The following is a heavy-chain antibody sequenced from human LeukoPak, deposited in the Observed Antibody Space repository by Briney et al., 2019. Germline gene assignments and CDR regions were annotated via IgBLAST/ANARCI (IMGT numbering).Heavy chain of an antibody. CDR2: IRYDESDK. J-gene: IGHJ4*02. V-gene: IGHV3-30*02. CDR1: GFIFKNNG. CDR3: ARDLIYGSGEY. D-gene: IGHD3-10*01. Sequence: PGGSLRLSCAASGFIFKNNGMHWVRQAPGKGLEWVAFIRYDESDKFYADSVKGRFTISRDISKNTLFLEMNSLRVDDTAVYYCARDLIYGSGEYWGQGTLVTVSS.